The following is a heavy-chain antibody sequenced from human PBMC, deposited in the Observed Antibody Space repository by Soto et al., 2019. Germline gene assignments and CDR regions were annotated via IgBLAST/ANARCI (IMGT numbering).Heavy chain of an antibody. CDR1: GFTFSSYG. J-gene: IGHJ4*02. CDR2: ISYDGSNK. D-gene: IGHD6-13*01. CDR3: AKEAAAGTMDY. V-gene: IGHV3-30*18. Sequence: QVQLVESGVGVVQPGRSLRLSCAASGFTFSSYGMHWVRQAPGKGLEWVAVISYDGSNKYYADSVKGRFTISRDNSKNTLYLQMNSLRAEDTAVYYCAKEAAAGTMDYWGQGTLVTVSS.